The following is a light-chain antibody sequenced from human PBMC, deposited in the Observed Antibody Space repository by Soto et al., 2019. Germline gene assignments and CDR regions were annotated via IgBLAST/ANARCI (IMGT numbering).Light chain of an antibody. Sequence: QSVLTHPPSASWSPGQSVAISCTGTNSDVGGYNYVSWYQQHPGKAPKLMIYEVNKRPSGVPDRFSGSKSGNTASLTVSGLQAEDEADYYCSSYAGSSNVFGTGTKVTVL. J-gene: IGLJ1*01. V-gene: IGLV2-8*01. CDR3: SSYAGSSNV. CDR2: EVN. CDR1: NSDVGGYNY.